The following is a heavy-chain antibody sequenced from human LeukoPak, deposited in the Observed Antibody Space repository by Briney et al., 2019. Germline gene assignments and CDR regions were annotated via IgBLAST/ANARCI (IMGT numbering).Heavy chain of an antibody. V-gene: IGHV3-30-3*01. CDR1: GFTFSSYA. J-gene: IGHJ4*02. CDR3: ARDYNRGVQDY. Sequence: GGSLRLSCAASGFTFSSYAMHWVRQAPGKGLEWVAVISYDGSNKYYADSVKGRFTISRDNSKNTLYLQMNSLRAEDTAVYYCARDYNRGVQDYWGRGTLVTVSS. CDR2: ISYDGSNK. D-gene: IGHD3-10*01.